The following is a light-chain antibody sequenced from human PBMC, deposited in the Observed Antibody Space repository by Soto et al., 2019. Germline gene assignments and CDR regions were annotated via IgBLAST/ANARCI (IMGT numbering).Light chain of an antibody. CDR2: GAI. J-gene: IGKJ1*01. CDR3: QQYDKWPRT. V-gene: IGKV3-20*01. Sequence: EVVLTHSPGTLSLSPGEIATLSCRASQSFTNTYLAWYQQKPGQAPRLLIYGAINRASGIPDRFSGSGSGTDFTLTISSLQSEDFAVYYCQQYDKWPRTFGQGTKVDIK. CDR1: QSFTNTY.